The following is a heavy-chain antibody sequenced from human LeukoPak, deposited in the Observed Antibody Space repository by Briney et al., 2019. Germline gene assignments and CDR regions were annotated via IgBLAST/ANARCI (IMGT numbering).Heavy chain of an antibody. D-gene: IGHD2-2*01. Sequence: GGSLRLSCAASGFTFSVYDMNWLRQAPGKGLEWVSYISSSSSAILYTDSAKGRFTISRDNARNSLYLQMNSLRVEDTAVYYCAKEGRSTTPGYWGQGTLVTVSS. V-gene: IGHV3-48*04. CDR1: GFTFSVYD. CDR3: AKEGRSTTPGY. J-gene: IGHJ4*02. CDR2: ISSSSSAI.